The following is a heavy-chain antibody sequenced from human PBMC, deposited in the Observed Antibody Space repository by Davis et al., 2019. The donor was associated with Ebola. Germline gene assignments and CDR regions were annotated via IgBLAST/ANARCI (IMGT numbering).Heavy chain of an antibody. CDR3: ARGRIITMVQDNWFDP. D-gene: IGHD3-10*01. V-gene: IGHV1-8*02. J-gene: IGHJ5*02. CDR2: MNPNSGNT. Sequence: ASVKVSCKASGGTFSSYAISWVRQATGQGLEWMGWMNPNSGNTGYAQKFQGRVTMTRNTSISTAYMELSSLRSEDTAVYYCARGRIITMVQDNWFDPWGQGTLVTVSS. CDR1: GGTFSSYA.